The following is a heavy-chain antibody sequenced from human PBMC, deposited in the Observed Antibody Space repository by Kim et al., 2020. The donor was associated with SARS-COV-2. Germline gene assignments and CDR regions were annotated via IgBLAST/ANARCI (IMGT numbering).Heavy chain of an antibody. CDR2: IWYDGSKK. V-gene: IGHV3-33*08. CDR3: ARPYCSGGSCYSAGFDY. D-gene: IGHD2-15*01. CDR1: GFTFSNYG. J-gene: IGHJ4*02. Sequence: GGSLRLSCAASGFTFSNYGMHWVRQAPGKGLEWVAVIWYDGSKKYYADSVKGRFTISRDNSKNTLYLQMNSLRAEDTAVYYCARPYCSGGSCYSAGFDYWGQGTLVTVSS.